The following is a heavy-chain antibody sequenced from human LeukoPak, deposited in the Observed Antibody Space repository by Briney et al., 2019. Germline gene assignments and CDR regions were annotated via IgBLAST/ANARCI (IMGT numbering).Heavy chain of an antibody. CDR1: GGSISTSSYY. CDR2: IYHSGST. Sequence: PSETLSLTCTVSGGSISTSSYYWGWVRQPPGKGLEWIGSIYHSGSTYYNPSLKSRVTISVDTSKNQFSLKLSSVTAADTAVYYCARLIGVRGVWWTYYYYMDVWGKGTTVTISS. J-gene: IGHJ6*03. V-gene: IGHV4-39*07. CDR3: ARLIGVRGVWWTYYYYMDV. D-gene: IGHD3-10*01.